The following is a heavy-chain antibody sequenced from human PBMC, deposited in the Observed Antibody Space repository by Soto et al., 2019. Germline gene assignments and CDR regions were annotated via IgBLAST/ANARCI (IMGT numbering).Heavy chain of an antibody. CDR3: ARVNKDIVVVPAARDWFDP. CDR1: GFTFSSYS. J-gene: IGHJ5*02. Sequence: GGSLRLSCAASGFTFSSYSMNWVRQAPGKGLEWVSSISSSSSYIYYADSVKGRFTISRDNAKNSLYLQMNSLRAEDTAVYYCARVNKDIVVVPAARDWFDPWGQGTLVTVS. D-gene: IGHD2-2*01. V-gene: IGHV3-21*01. CDR2: ISSSSSYI.